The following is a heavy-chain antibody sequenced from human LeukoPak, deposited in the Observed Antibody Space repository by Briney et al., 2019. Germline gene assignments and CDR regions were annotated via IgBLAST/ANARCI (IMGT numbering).Heavy chain of an antibody. CDR2: INHSGST. V-gene: IGHV4-34*01. CDR1: GGSFSGYY. Sequence: SETLSLTCAVYGGSFSGYYWSWIRQPPGKGLEWIGEINHSGSTNYNPSLKSRVTISVDTSKNQFSLKLSSVTAADTAVYYCARGLGDCSSTSCSGVSVDYWDQGTLVTVSS. J-gene: IGHJ4*02. D-gene: IGHD2-2*01. CDR3: ARGLGDCSSTSCSGVSVDY.